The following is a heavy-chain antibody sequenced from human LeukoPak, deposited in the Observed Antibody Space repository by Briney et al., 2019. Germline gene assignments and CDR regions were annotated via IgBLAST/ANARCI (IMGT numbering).Heavy chain of an antibody. Sequence: PSETLSLTCAVYSGSFSGYYWSWIRPPPGKGLEWIGEINDSGSVNCNPSLKNRVTLSVDTSKNQFSLRLSSVAAADTAVYYCARRLVDSGASQVSDDWGQGTLVTVSS. J-gene: IGHJ4*02. D-gene: IGHD2-15*01. CDR2: INDSGSV. CDR3: ARRLVDSGASQVSDD. CDR1: SGSFSGYY. V-gene: IGHV4-34*01.